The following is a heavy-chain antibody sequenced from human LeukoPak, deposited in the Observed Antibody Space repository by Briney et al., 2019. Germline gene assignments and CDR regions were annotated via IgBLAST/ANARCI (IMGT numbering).Heavy chain of an antibody. Sequence: GGSLRLSCAASGFTFSSHDMNWVRQAPGKGLEWVSYISSGSGTIYYADSVKGRFTISRDNAKNSLYLQMNSLRADDTAVYFSARDREGSSWYDFWGQGTLVTVSS. CDR2: ISSGSGTI. CDR3: ARDREGSSWYDF. J-gene: IGHJ5*01. D-gene: IGHD6-13*01. V-gene: IGHV3-48*01. CDR1: GFTFSSHD.